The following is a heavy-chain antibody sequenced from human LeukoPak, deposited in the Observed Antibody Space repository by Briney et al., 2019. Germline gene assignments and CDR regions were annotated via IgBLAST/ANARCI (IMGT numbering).Heavy chain of an antibody. J-gene: IGHJ5*02. CDR2: IYYSGST. Sequence: SETLSLTCTVSGGSISSYYWSWIRQPPGKGLEWIGYIYYSGSTNYNPSLKSRVTISVDTSKNQFSLNLNSVTAADTAVYYCARGVDYDFWSGTLFDPWGQGTLVSVS. D-gene: IGHD3-3*01. CDR3: ARGVDYDFWSGTLFDP. CDR1: GGSISSYY. V-gene: IGHV4-59*01.